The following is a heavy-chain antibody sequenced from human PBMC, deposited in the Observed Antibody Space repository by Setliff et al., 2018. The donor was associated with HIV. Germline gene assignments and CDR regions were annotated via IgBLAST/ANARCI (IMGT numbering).Heavy chain of an antibody. Sequence: PSETLSLTCAVSGASFVGDNHWSWIRQTPERGLEWIAYFMYTDIQYTSSLRSRITLLLDTSKKQFSLKLTSVIATDTAIYYCARGGKLGIRYDYYAMDVWGRGTTVTVSS. CDR2: FMYTDI. CDR3: ARGGKLGIRYDYYAMDV. D-gene: IGHD7-27*01. CDR1: GASFVGDNH. V-gene: IGHV4-30-4*01. J-gene: IGHJ6*02.